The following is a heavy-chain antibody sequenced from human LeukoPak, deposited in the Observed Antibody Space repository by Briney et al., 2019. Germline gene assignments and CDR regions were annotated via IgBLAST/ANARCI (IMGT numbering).Heavy chain of an antibody. D-gene: IGHD3-22*01. CDR3: ARDHYYDSSGYTYNWFDP. CDR1: GFTVSSNY. CDR2: ISSSSSYI. V-gene: IGHV3-21*01. J-gene: IGHJ5*02. Sequence: GGSLRLSCAASGFTVSSNYMNWVRQAPGKGLEWVSSISSSSSYIYYADSVKGRFTISRDNAKNSLYLQMNSLRAEDTAVYYCARDHYYDSSGYTYNWFDPWGQGTLVTVSS.